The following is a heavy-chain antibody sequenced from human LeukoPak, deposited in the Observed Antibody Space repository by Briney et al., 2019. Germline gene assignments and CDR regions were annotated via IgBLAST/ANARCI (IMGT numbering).Heavy chain of an antibody. V-gene: IGHV1-18*01. J-gene: IGHJ6*03. D-gene: IGHD2-15*01. CDR1: GYTFTSYG. Sequence: ASVKVSCKASGYTFTSYGISWVRQAPGQGLEWMGWISAYNGNTNYAQKLQGRVTMTTDTSTSTAYMELRSLRSDDTAVYYCARDRLLLTSGGGSWNYYYYMDVWGKGTTVTVSS. CDR3: ARDRLLLTSGGGSWNYYYYMDV. CDR2: ISAYNGNT.